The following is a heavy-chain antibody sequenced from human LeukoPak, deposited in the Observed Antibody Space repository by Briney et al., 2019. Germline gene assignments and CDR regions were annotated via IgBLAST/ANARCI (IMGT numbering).Heavy chain of an antibody. CDR3: ARVTY. CDR1: GFSFSSYS. Sequence: GGSLRLSCAASGFSFSSYSMDWVRQTPGKGLEWLSYIGGSGGPILYADSVKGRFTISRDNAKNSLYLQMNSLRDEDTAVYYCARVTYWGQGTLVTVSS. CDR2: IGGSGGPI. J-gene: IGHJ4*02. V-gene: IGHV3-48*02.